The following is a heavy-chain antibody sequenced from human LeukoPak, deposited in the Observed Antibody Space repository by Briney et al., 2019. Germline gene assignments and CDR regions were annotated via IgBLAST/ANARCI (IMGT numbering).Heavy chain of an antibody. CDR3: ARVLSGEDYFDY. CDR2: IDWDDDK. D-gene: IGHD7-27*01. Sequence: SGPTLVNPTQTLTLTCTFSGFSLSTSGMCVSWIRQPPGKGLGWLARIDWDDDKYYNTSLKTRLTISKDTSKNQVVLTMTNMDPVDTATYYCARVLSGEDYFDYWGQGTLVTVSS. J-gene: IGHJ4*02. V-gene: IGHV2-70*11. CDR1: GFSLSTSGMC.